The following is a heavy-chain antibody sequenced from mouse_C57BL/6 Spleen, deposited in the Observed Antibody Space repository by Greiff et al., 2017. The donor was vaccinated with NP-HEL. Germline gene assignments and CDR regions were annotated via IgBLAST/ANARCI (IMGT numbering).Heavy chain of an antibody. J-gene: IGHJ3*01. V-gene: IGHV1-26*01. Sequence: EVQLQQSGPELVKPGASVKISCKASGYTFTDYYMNWVKQSHGKSLEWIGDINPNNGGTSYNQKFKGKATLTVDKSSSTAYMELRSLTSEDSAVYYCVKGGRQLRLRDWGQGTLVTVSA. CDR1: GYTFTDYY. CDR3: VKGGRQLRLRD. CDR2: INPNNGGT. D-gene: IGHD3-2*02.